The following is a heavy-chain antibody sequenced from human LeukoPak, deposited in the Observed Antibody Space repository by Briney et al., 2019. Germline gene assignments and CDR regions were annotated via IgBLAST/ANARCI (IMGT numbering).Heavy chain of an antibody. CDR1: GFTFSNYW. CDR3: ARGIDGELLHTFDY. J-gene: IGHJ4*02. CDR2: ISSSSSYT. Sequence: GGSLRLSCAASGFTFSNYWMHWFRQAPGKGLEWVSYISSSSSYTNYADSVKGRFTISRDNAKNSLYLQMNSLRAEDTAVYYCARGIDGELLHTFDYWGQGTLVTVSS. D-gene: IGHD3-10*01. V-gene: IGHV3-11*05.